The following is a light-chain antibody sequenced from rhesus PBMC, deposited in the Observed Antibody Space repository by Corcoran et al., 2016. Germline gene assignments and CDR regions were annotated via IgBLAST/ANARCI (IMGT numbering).Light chain of an antibody. Sequence: DVVMTQSPLSLPVTPGQPASISCRPSQSLVHSDGKTYLNWLQQKPGQPPRRLIYQVSNRYSGVPDRFSGGGAGTGFTRKISRVEAVDVGIYCYVQGTSVRWTFGQGTKVEIK. CDR3: VQGTSVRWT. CDR1: QSLVHSDGKTY. CDR2: QVS. J-gene: IGKJ1*01. V-gene: IGKV2S8*01.